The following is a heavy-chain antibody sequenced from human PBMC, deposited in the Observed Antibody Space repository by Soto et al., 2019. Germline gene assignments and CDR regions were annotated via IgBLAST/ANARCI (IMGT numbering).Heavy chain of an antibody. CDR2: IYWDDDK. V-gene: IGHV2-5*02. D-gene: IGHD1-26*01. Sequence: QITLRESGPTRVRPTQTLSLTCTFSGFSLHTSGVGVGWIRQSPGKALEWLALIYWDDDKRYSPSLKSRLSSTKDTSENQVVLTMTNMDPVDTATYYCAYRALYSGSYWDGGYFDYWGQGTLITVSS. CDR3: AYRALYSGSYWDGGYFDY. J-gene: IGHJ4*02. CDR1: GFSLHTSGVG.